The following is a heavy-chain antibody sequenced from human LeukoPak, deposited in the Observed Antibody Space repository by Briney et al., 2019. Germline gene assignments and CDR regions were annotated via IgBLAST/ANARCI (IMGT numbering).Heavy chain of an antibody. V-gene: IGHV3-33*01. CDR1: GVAFNTYA. CDR3: AREIFGSGSYPDL. CDR2: IWHDGSHK. Sequence: PGRSLRLSCAASGVAFNTYAMHWVRQAPGQGLEWVALIWHDGSHKFYSNSVRGQFTISRDNSKNTVSLQMNNLRPEDTAVYYRAREIFGSGSYPDLWGQGTLVTVSS. D-gene: IGHD3-10*01. J-gene: IGHJ5*02.